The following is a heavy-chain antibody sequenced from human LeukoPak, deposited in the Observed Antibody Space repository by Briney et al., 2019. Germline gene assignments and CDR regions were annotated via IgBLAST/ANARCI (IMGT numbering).Heavy chain of an antibody. CDR2: ISGSGGST. CDR1: GFTFSSYA. V-gene: IGHV3-23*01. J-gene: IGHJ6*02. CDR3: AKVECSGYDSGIYGMDV. Sequence: GGSLRLSCAASGFTFSSYAMSWVRQAPGKGLEWVSAISGSGGSTYYADSVKGRFTVSRDSSKNTLYLQMNSLRAEDTAVYYCAKVECSGYDSGIYGMDVWGQGTTVTVSS. D-gene: IGHD5-12*01.